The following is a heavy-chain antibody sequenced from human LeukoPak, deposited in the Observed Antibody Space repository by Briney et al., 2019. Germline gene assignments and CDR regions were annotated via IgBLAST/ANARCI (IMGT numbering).Heavy chain of an antibody. V-gene: IGHV1-69*13. CDR1: GGTFSSYA. CDR3: ARPSYCGGDCWYYFDY. J-gene: IGHJ4*02. Sequence: ASVKVSCKASGGTFSSYAISWVRQAPGQGLEWMGGIIPIFGTANYAQKFQGRVTITADESTSTAYMELCSLRSEDTAVYYCARPSYCGGDCWYYFDYGGQGTLVTVSS. D-gene: IGHD2-21*01. CDR2: IIPIFGTA.